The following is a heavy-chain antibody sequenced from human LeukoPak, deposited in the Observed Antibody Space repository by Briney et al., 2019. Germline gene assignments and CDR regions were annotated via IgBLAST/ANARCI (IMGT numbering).Heavy chain of an antibody. J-gene: IGHJ4*01. V-gene: IGHV3-7*05. CDR3: ASQENGASDY. CDR2: IKQDGSEK. CDR1: GFTFSNYW. Sequence: GGSLRLSCAASGFTFSNYWMSWVRQAPGKGLEWLTNIKQDGSEKYYVDSVKGRFTISRDNAKNSLYLQMNSLRAEDTAVYYCASQENGASDYWGQGTLVTVSS. D-gene: IGHD1-1*01.